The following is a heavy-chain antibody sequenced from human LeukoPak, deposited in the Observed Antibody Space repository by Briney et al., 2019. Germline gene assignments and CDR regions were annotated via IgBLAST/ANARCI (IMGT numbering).Heavy chain of an antibody. D-gene: IGHD2-21*02. CDR2: IIPIFGTA. J-gene: IGHJ6*02. CDR3: ARGGIVVVTANLYYYYGMDV. CDR1: GGTFSSYA. Sequence: GASVKVSCKASGGTFSSYAISWVRQAPGQGLEWMGGIIPIFGTANYAQKFQGRVTITADESTSTAYMELSSLRSEDTAVYYCARGGIVVVTANLYYYYGMDVWGQGTTVTVSS. V-gene: IGHV1-69*13.